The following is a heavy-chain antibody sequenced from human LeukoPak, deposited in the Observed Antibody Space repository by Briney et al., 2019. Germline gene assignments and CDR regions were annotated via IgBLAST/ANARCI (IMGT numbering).Heavy chain of an antibody. CDR1: GYTFTSNY. CDR3: ARDNSVRDEAWWFNP. J-gene: IGHJ5*02. Sequence: ASVKASCKAFGYTFTSNYMHWVRQAPGQGPEWMGVISPSGGSTIYAQKFKGRVTLTRDMSTSTDYLELSSLRSEDTAVYYCARDNSVRDEAWWFNPWGQGTLVTVSS. D-gene: IGHD5-24*01. CDR2: ISPSGGST. V-gene: IGHV1-46*01.